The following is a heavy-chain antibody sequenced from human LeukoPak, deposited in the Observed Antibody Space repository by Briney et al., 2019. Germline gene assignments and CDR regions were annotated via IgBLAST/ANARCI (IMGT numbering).Heavy chain of an antibody. J-gene: IGHJ4*02. V-gene: IGHV3-74*01. CDR3: VSFYETY. CDR2: INSDGSWT. Sequence: GGSLRLSCATSGNYWMHWVRQAPGKGLVWVSHINSDGSWTSYADSVKGRFTISKDNAKNTVYLQMNSLRAEDTAVYYCVSFYETYWGRGTLVTVSS. CDR1: GNYW. D-gene: IGHD2/OR15-2a*01.